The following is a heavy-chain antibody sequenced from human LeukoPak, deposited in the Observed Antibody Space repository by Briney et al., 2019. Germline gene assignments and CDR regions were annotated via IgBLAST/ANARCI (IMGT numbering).Heavy chain of an antibody. CDR2: ISYDGSNK. V-gene: IGHV3-30*18. D-gene: IGHD3-9*01. J-gene: IGHJ4*02. Sequence: GGSLRLSCAASGFTFSSYGMHCVRHAPGKGLEWVAVISYDGSNKYYADSVKGRFTISRDNSKNTLYLQMNSLRAEDTAVYYCANAGDILTGYAAYWGQGTLVTVSS. CDR3: ANAGDILTGYAAY. CDR1: GFTFSSYG.